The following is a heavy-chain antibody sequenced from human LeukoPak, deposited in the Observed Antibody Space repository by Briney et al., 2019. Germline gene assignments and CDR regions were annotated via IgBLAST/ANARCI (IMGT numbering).Heavy chain of an antibody. CDR1: VGSIGTHY. D-gene: IGHD1-26*01. CDR3: ARVDVGFDY. V-gene: IGHV4-59*11. J-gene: IGHJ4*02. CDR2: ISNSGTT. Sequence: SETLSLTCTVSVGSIGTHYCSWIRQPPGKGLEWIGYISNSGTTNYNPSLKSRLDMSVDTSKNQFSLKLSSVTAADTAVYYCARVDVGFDYWGQGTLVTVSS.